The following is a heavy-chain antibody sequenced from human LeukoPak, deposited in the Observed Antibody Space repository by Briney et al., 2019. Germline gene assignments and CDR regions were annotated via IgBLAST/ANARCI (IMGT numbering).Heavy chain of an antibody. CDR2: MNPRSGNT. V-gene: IGHV1-8*02. CDR3: ARGRMVRDSGLNWFDP. J-gene: IGHJ5*02. Sequence: ASVKVSCKVSGYSFTSNYIHWVRQATGQGLEWMGWMNPRSGNTGYGKKFQGRVTMTGNTSISTAYMELSSLRSEDTAVYYCARGRMVRDSGLNWFDPWGQGTLVIVSS. CDR1: GYSFTSNY. D-gene: IGHD4/OR15-4a*01.